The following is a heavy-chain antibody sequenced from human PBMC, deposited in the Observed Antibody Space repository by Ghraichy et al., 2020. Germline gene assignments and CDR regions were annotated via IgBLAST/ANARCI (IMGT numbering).Heavy chain of an antibody. CDR2: IIPIFGTA. CDR1: GGTFSSYA. V-gene: IGHV1-69*13. Sequence: SVKVSCKASGGTFSSYAISWVRQAPGQGLEWMGGIIPIFGTANYAQKFQGRVTITADESTSTAYMELSSLRSEDTAVYYCARGVEMVTVSAFDIWGQGTMVTVSS. CDR3: ARGVEMVTVSAFDI. D-gene: IGHD5-24*01. J-gene: IGHJ3*02.